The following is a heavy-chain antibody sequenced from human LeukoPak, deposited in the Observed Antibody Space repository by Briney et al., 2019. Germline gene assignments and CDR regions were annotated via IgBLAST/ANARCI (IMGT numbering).Heavy chain of an antibody. CDR2: IRNKANSYTT. D-gene: IGHD6-13*01. CDR3: ARGGSSSSWYPFDY. V-gene: IGHV3-72*01. Sequence: GGSLRLSCAASGFTFSDHYMDWVRQAPGKGLKWVGRIRNKANSYTTGYAASVKGRFTISRDDSKNSLYLQMNSLKTEDTAVYYCARGGSSSSWYPFDYWGQGNVDTVSS. J-gene: IGHJ4*02. CDR1: GFTFSDHY.